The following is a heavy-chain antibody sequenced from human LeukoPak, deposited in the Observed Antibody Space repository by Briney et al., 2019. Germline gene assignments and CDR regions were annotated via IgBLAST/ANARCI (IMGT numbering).Heavy chain of an antibody. J-gene: IGHJ4*02. D-gene: IGHD3-10*01. CDR2: IKPDGSET. Sequence: PGGSLRLSCVASGFHFKGYWMTWVRQSPGKGLDWVANIKPDGSETNYLDSVKGRFTISRDNARDSLFLEMNNLRVDDTAVYYCARDGGELWPLDEWGQGILVTVSS. CDR3: ARDGGELWPLDE. CDR1: GFHFKGYW. V-gene: IGHV3-7*01.